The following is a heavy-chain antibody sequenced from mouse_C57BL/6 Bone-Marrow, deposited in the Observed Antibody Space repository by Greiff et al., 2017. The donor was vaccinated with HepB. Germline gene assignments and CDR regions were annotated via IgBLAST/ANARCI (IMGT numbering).Heavy chain of an antibody. CDR1: GYTFTSYW. Sequence: QVQLQQSGAELVRPGSSVKLSCKASGYTFTSYWMDWVKQRPGQGLEWIGNIYPSDSETHYNQKFKDKATLTVDKSSSTAYMQLSSLTSEDSAVYYCARFDYYSNWNYFDYWGQGTTLTVSS. J-gene: IGHJ2*01. V-gene: IGHV1-61*01. D-gene: IGHD2-5*01. CDR2: IYPSDSET. CDR3: ARFDYYSNWNYFDY.